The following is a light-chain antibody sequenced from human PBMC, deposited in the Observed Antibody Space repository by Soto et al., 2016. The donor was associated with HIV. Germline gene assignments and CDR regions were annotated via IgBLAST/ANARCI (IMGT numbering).Light chain of an antibody. CDR1: QSISSY. V-gene: IGKV1-39*01. CDR2: AAS. J-gene: IGKJ3*01. Sequence: DIQMTQSPSSLSASVGGRVTITCRTSQSISSYLNWYQQKPGKPPKLLIYAASSLQSGVPSRFSGSGSGTHFTLTISSLQPEDFATYYCQQSYTLFTFGPGTKVDIK. CDR3: QQSYTLFT.